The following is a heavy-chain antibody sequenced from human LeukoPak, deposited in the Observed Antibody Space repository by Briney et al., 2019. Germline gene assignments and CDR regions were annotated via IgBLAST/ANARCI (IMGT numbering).Heavy chain of an antibody. Sequence: SVKVSCKASRYTFTGYYMHWVRQAPGQGLEWMGWINPNSGGTNYAQKFQGRVTMTRDTSISTAYMELSRLRSDDTAVYYCARDEPVRGYNYGRGSDYWGQGTLVTVSS. CDR2: INPNSGGT. CDR1: RYTFTGYY. J-gene: IGHJ4*02. CDR3: ARDEPVRGYNYGRGSDY. D-gene: IGHD5-24*01. V-gene: IGHV1-2*02.